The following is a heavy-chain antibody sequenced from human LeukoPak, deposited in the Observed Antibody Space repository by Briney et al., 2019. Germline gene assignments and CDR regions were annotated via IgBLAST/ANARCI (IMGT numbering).Heavy chain of an antibody. CDR1: GYSISSGYF. CDR2: SYHNVSS. Sequence: SETLSLTCTVSGYSISSGYFWAWVGPPPGKRLEWIGNSYHNVSSHYNPSLKSRVTISVDTSKNQFSLKLSSVTAADTAVYYCARLDYWGQGTLVTVSS. J-gene: IGHJ4*02. V-gene: IGHV4-38-2*02. CDR3: ARLDY.